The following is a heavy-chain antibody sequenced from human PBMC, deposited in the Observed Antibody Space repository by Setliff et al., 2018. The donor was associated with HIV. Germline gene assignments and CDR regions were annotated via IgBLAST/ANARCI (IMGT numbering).Heavy chain of an antibody. CDR2: IDASANT. V-gene: IGHV4-38-2*02. J-gene: IGHJ6*02. CDR3: ARRPAGAVAGGYGMDV. D-gene: IGHD6-19*01. CDR1: GSSISSNYY. Sequence: SETLSLTCTVSGSSISSNYYWAWIRQAPGKGLEWIGCIDASANTYYIPSLKSRATISIDTSKNQLSLKLRSVTAADTAVYYCARRPAGAVAGGYGMDVWGQGTTVTVSS.